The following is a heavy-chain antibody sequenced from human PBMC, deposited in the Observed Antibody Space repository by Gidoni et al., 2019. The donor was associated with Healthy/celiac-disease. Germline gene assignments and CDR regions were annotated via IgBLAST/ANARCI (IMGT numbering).Heavy chain of an antibody. V-gene: IGHV4-31*03. CDR2: IYYSGST. D-gene: IGHD1-26*01. CDR1: GGSISSGGYY. J-gene: IGHJ5*02. CDR3: AMRGVGATDHNWFDP. Sequence: QVQLQESGPGLVKTSQTLSLTCTVPGGSISSGGYYWSWIRQHPGKGLAWIGYIYYSGSTYYNPSLKSRVTISVDTSKNQFSLKLSSVTAADTAVYYCAMRGVGATDHNWFDPWGQGTLVTVSS.